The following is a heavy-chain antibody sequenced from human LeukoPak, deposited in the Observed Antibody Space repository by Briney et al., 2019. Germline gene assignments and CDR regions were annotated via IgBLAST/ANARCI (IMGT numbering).Heavy chain of an antibody. V-gene: IGHV1-3*01. CDR1: GYTFTSYA. CDR2: INAGNGNT. CDR3: ARGGLYDSSGYWGGY. Sequence: ASVKVSCKASGYTFTSYAMHWVRQAPGQRLEWMGWINAGNGNTKYSQKFQGRVTITRDTSASTAYMELSSLRSEDTAVYYCARGGLYDSSGYWGGYWGQGTLVTVSS. D-gene: IGHD3-22*01. J-gene: IGHJ4*02.